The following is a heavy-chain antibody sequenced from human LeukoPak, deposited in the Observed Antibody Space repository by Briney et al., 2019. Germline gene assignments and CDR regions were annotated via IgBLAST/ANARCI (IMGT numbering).Heavy chain of an antibody. CDR2: SKYDGSTA. J-gene: IGHJ5*02. CDR3: AKSDWFDP. V-gene: IGHV3-74*03. Sequence: GGSLRLSCETSGFTLKNYWMSWLRRAPGKGLEWVSRSKYDGSTAMYAESVKGRFTISRDNARGTLYLQMYSLRVDDTAVYYCAKSDWFDPCGRGILVTVSS. CDR1: GFTLKNYW.